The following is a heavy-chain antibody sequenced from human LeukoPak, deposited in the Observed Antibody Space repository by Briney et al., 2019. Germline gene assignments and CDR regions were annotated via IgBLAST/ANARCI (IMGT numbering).Heavy chain of an antibody. CDR2: VNPNSGDT. Sequence: ASVKVSCKASGYTFTDYYMHWVRQAPGQGVEWMGWVNPNSGDTNHAHKFQGRVTMTSDTSISTAYMDLSRVRSDDTAVYYCALLFSSTWYRFDSWGQGTLVTVSS. CDR3: ALLFSSTWYRFDS. J-gene: IGHJ4*02. CDR1: GYTFTDYY. V-gene: IGHV1-2*02. D-gene: IGHD6-13*01.